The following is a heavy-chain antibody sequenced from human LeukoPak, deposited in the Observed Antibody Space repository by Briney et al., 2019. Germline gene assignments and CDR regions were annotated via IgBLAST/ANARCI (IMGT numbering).Heavy chain of an antibody. CDR3: ARPSGRNYYYHMDV. CDR2: VYGSGNT. D-gene: IGHD3-10*01. J-gene: IGHJ6*03. Sequence: SETLSLTCAVSGYSISSGYYWGWVRQPPGKGLEWIGSVYGSGNTYYNPSLKSRVTISVDTSKNHFSLKVSSVTAADTAVYYCARPSGRNYYYHMDVWGKGTTVTVSS. CDR1: GYSISSGYY. V-gene: IGHV4-38-2*01.